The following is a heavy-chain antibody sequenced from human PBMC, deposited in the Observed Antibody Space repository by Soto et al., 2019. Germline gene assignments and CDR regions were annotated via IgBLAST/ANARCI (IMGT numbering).Heavy chain of an antibody. D-gene: IGHD3-22*01. CDR3: ARDRLSYYYDSSGYLGGHDAFDI. Sequence: VASVKVSCKASGYTFTGYYLHWVRQAPGQGLEWMGGFIAMLGTPTYAKKVQGRSTISEDESLTSSYLELRSLRSEATGVYYCARDRLSYYYDSSGYLGGHDAFDIWGQGRMVTVSS. CDR1: GYTFTGYY. J-gene: IGHJ3*02. CDR2: FIAMLGTP. V-gene: IGHV1-69*13.